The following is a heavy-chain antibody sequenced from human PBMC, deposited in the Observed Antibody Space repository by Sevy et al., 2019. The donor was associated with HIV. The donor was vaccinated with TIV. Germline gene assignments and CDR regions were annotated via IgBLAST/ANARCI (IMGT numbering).Heavy chain of an antibody. D-gene: IGHD3-10*01. Sequence: SETLSLTCTVSGGSIISSTYYWGWIRQPPGKGLEWIGSVYYSGSTYYNPSLRSRVTISVDMFKDQFSLKLSSVTAADTAVYYCARRGAGPAFDVWGQGTMVTVSS. CDR2: VYYSGST. CDR3: ARRGAGPAFDV. V-gene: IGHV4-39*01. J-gene: IGHJ3*01. CDR1: GGSIISSTYY.